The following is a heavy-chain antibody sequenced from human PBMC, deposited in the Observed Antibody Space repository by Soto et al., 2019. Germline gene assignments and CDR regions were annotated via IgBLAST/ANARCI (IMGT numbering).Heavy chain of an antibody. V-gene: IGHV3-23*01. CDR2: LDGAGGST. D-gene: IGHD3-10*01. J-gene: IGHJ6*02. CDR1: GFTFSDFA. Sequence: LRLSCLASGFTFSDFAMTWVRHVPGRGLEWVASLDGAGGSTYYAESVRGRFSISRDNSQNTLFLQMKRLTVDDTAIYYCAAPRDEYGSGVSWFTYGMDIWGQGTTVTVSS. CDR3: AAPRDEYGSGVSWFTYGMDI.